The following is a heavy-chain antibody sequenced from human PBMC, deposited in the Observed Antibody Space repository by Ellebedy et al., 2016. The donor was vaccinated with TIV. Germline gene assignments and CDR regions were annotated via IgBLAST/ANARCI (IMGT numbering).Heavy chain of an antibody. CDR1: GGSISSGGYY. CDR2: IYYSGST. Sequence: SETLSLXXTVSGGSISSGGYYWSWIRQHPGKGLEWIGYIYYSGSTYYNPSLKSRVTISVDTSKNQFSLKLSSVTAADTAVYYCAREPYYYDSSGYPTPGYFDYWGQGTLVTVSS. CDR3: AREPYYYDSSGYPTPGYFDY. J-gene: IGHJ4*02. D-gene: IGHD3-22*01. V-gene: IGHV4-31*03.